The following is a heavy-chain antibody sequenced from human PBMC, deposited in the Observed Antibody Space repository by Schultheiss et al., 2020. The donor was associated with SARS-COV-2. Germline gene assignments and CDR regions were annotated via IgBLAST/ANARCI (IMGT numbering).Heavy chain of an antibody. Sequence: GGSLRLSCAASGFTFSSYGMHWVRQAPGKGLEWVAVISYDGSNKYYADSVKGRFTISRDNSKNTLYLQMNSLRAEDTAVYYCAKALFFLTTVGTLGYWGQGTLVTVSS. V-gene: IGHV3-30*18. CDR3: AKALFFLTTVGTLGY. CDR1: GFTFSSYG. CDR2: ISYDGSNK. J-gene: IGHJ4*02. D-gene: IGHD4-23*01.